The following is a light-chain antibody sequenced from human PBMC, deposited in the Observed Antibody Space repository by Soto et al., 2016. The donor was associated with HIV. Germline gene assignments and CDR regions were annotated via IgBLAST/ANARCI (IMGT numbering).Light chain of an antibody. CDR3: QVWDSRSDGL. CDR2: DDR. Sequence: SYELTQPPSVSVAPGKAATITCGGKNIGSQDIHWYQQKPGQAPVLVVYDDRARPSGIPDRFSGSHSGDTATLTISRVEVGDEADYYCQVWDSRSDGLFGGGTRLTV. V-gene: IGLV3-21*03. CDR1: NIGSQD. J-gene: IGLJ2*01.